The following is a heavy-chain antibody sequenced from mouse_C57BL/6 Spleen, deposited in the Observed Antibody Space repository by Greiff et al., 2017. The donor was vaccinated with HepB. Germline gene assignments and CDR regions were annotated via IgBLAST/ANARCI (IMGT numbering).Heavy chain of an antibody. J-gene: IGHJ4*01. Sequence: VKLMESGAELVKPGASVKISCKASGYAFSSYWMNWVKQRPGKGLEWIGQIYPGDGDTNYNGKFKGKATLTADKSSSTAYMQLSSLTSEDSAVYFCARSREFYYAMDYWGQGTSVTVSS. V-gene: IGHV1-80*01. CDR3: ARSREFYYAMDY. CDR1: GYAFSSYW. CDR2: IYPGDGDT.